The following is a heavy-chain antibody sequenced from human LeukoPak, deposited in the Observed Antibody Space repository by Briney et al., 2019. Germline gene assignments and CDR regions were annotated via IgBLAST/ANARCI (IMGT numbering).Heavy chain of an antibody. CDR2: ISSSGGST. V-gene: IGHV3-23*01. J-gene: IGHJ6*03. CDR1: GFTFSNYA. Sequence: PGGSLRLSCAASGFTFSNYAMSWVRQAPGKGLEWVSAISSSGGSTYYVDSVKGRFTISRDNSKNTLYLQMNSLRAEDTAVYYCARRGVYYSNYRFSDLYYMDVWGKGTTVTVSS. CDR3: ARRGVYYSNYRFSDLYYMDV. D-gene: IGHD4-11*01.